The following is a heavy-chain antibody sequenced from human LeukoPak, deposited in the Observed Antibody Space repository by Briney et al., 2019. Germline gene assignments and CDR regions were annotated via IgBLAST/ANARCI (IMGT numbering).Heavy chain of an antibody. V-gene: IGHV4-34*01. Sequence: PSETLSLTCAVYGGAFSGYYWSWIRQPPGKGLEWIGEINHSGSTNYNPSLKSRVTISVDTSKNQFSLKLSSVTAADTAVYYCARERITIFAGHFDYWGQGTLVTVSS. J-gene: IGHJ4*02. CDR2: INHSGST. CDR1: GGAFSGYY. CDR3: ARERITIFAGHFDY. D-gene: IGHD3-3*01.